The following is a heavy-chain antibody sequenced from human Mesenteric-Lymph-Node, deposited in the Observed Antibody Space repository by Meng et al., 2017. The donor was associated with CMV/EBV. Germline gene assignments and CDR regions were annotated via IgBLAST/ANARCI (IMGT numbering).Heavy chain of an antibody. CDR2: IIPILGIA. CDR1: GGTFSSYA. CDR3: ARDRIAVAGRSYYGMDV. J-gene: IGHJ6*02. V-gene: IGHV1-69*10. D-gene: IGHD6-19*01. Sequence: SVKVSCKASGGTFSSYAISWVRQAPGQGREWMGGIIPILGIANYAQKFQGRVTITADKSTSTAYMELSSLRSEDTAVYYCARDRIAVAGRSYYGMDVWGQGTTVTVSS.